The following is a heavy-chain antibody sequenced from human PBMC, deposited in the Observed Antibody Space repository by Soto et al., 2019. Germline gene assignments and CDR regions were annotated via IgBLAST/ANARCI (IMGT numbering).Heavy chain of an antibody. J-gene: IGHJ1*01. Sequence: QVQLQESGPGLVKPSETLSLSCTVSGASVSSGNFYWSWIRQPPGKGLEWIGYAHDSGVTNYNPSLKSRVTITVDTSRNQFSLRLNSVTAADTAVYYCARGLTMGQLPSHFRHWCQGTLVTVSS. CDR3: ARGLTMGQLPSHFRH. CDR2: AHDSGVT. V-gene: IGHV4-61*01. D-gene: IGHD3-16*01. CDR1: GASVSSGNFY.